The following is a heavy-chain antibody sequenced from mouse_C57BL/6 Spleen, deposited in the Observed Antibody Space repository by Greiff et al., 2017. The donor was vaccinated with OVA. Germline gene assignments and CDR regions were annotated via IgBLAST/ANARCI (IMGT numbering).Heavy chain of an antibody. CDR2: INPSNGGT. CDR3: ARLRANWDVLFFDY. CDR1: GYTFTSYW. Sequence: QVQLQQPGTELVKPGASVKLSCKASGYTFTSYWMHWVKQRPGQGLEWIGNINPSNGGTNYNEKFKSKATLTVDKSSSTAYMQLSSLTSGDSAVYYCARLRANWDVLFFDYWGQGTTLTVSS. J-gene: IGHJ2*01. D-gene: IGHD4-1*01. V-gene: IGHV1-53*01.